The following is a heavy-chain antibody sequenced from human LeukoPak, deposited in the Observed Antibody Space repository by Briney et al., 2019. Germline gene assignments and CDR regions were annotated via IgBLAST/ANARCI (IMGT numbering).Heavy chain of an antibody. J-gene: IGHJ4*02. CDR1: GFTFSRYA. V-gene: IGHV3-23*01. D-gene: IGHD6-6*01. Sequence: GGSLRLSCAASGFTFSRYAMSWVRQAPGKGLEWVSAITDSGGDTFHADSVEGRLTISRDNSKNILFLQMNSLRAEDTAVYYCVKGSAASRPYYFDHWGLGTLATVSS. CDR2: ITDSGGDT. CDR3: VKGSAASRPYYFDH.